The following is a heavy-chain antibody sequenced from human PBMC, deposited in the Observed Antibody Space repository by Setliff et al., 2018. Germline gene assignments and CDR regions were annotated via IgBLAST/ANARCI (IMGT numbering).Heavy chain of an antibody. J-gene: IGHJ6*02. V-gene: IGHV1-18*01. Sequence: WASVKVSCKASGYTFTYFGLSWVRQAPGQGLEWMGWISPYNGQTTYAQRFQGRITMTTDTSTDKAYMELRNLWSDDTAIYFCAKEQVVSLTEAVRRTYYDYAMDAWGQGTTVTVSS. CDR1: GYTFTYFG. CDR2: ISPYNGQT. D-gene: IGHD3-16*02. CDR3: AKEQVVSLTEAVRRTYYDYAMDA.